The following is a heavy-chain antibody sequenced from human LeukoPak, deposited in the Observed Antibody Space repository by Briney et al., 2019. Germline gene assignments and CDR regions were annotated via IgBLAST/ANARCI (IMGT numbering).Heavy chain of an antibody. D-gene: IGHD5-18*01. V-gene: IGHV4-38-2*01. Sequence: SETLSLTCAVSGYSISSGYYWGWIRQPPGKGLEWIGSIYHSGSTNYNPSLKSRVTMSVDTSKNQFSLKLSSVTAADTAVYYCARGLRGYSYGQDYWGQGTLVTVSS. CDR3: ARGLRGYSYGQDY. CDR2: IYHSGST. CDR1: GYSISSGYY. J-gene: IGHJ4*02.